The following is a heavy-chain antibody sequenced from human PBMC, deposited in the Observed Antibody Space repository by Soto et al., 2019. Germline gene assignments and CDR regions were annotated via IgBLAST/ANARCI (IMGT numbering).Heavy chain of an antibody. D-gene: IGHD5-18*01. CDR3: AKDRKDTAAVDTATVMGY. Sequence: QVQLVESGGGVVQPGRSLRLSCAASGFTFSSYGMHWVLQAPGKGLEWVTVISYDGSNKYYADSVKGRFTISRDNSKNALYLQMNSLRAVDTAVYYCAKDRKDTAAVDTATVMGYWGQGTVVTVSS. CDR2: ISYDGSNK. CDR1: GFTFSSYG. V-gene: IGHV3-30*18. J-gene: IGHJ4*02.